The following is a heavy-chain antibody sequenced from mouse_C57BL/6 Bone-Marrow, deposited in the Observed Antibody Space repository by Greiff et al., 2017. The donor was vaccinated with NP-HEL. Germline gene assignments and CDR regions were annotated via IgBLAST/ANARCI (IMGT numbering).Heavy chain of an antibody. D-gene: IGHD1-1*01. J-gene: IGHJ3*01. V-gene: IGHV1-64*01. CDR2: IHPNSGST. CDR1: GYTFTSYW. Sequence: QVQLQQPGAELVKPGASVKLSCKASGYTFTSYWMHWVKQRPGQGLEWIGMIHPNSGSTNYNEKFKSKATLTVDKSSSTAYMQLSSLTSEDSAVYYCAREFLIAYYYGSSPAWFAYWGQGTLVTVSA. CDR3: AREFLIAYYYGSSPAWFAY.